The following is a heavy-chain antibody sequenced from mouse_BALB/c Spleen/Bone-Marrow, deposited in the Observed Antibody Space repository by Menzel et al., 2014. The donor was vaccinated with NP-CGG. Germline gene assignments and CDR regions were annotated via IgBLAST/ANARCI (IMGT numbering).Heavy chain of an antibody. CDR3: ARIDYDSHWYFDV. J-gene: IGHJ1*01. CDR2: ISYSGST. Sequence: VQLKQSGPSLVKPSQTLSLTCSVTSDSITSGYWNWVRKFPGNKLEYMGYISYSGSTYYNPSLKSRISITRDTSKNQYYLQLNSVTTEDTATYYCARIDYDSHWYFDVWGAGTTVTVSS. CDR1: SDSITSGY. D-gene: IGHD2-4*01. V-gene: IGHV3-8*02.